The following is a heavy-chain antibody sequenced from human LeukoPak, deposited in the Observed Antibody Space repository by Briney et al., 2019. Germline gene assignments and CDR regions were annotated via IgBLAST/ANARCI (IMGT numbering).Heavy chain of an antibody. V-gene: IGHV1-46*01. CDR3: ARGLDPYYFDH. CDR2: INPSGGST. J-gene: IGHJ4*02. Sequence: ASVKVSCKASGYTFISCYIHWVRQAPGQGLEWMGIINPSGGSTSYAQKFQGRVTMTRDTSTSTVYMELSSLRSEDTAVYYCARGLDPYYFDHWGQGTLVTVSS. CDR1: GYTFISCY.